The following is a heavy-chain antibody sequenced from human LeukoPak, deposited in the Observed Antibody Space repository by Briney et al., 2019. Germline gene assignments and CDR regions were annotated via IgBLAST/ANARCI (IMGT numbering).Heavy chain of an antibody. Sequence: SETLSLTCTVSGGSISSGDYYWSWIRQPPGKGLEWIGYIYYSGSTYYNPSLKSRVTISVDTSKNQFSLKLSSVTAADTAVYYCARESRWGAFDIWGQGTMVTVSS. J-gene: IGHJ3*02. CDR2: IYYSGST. V-gene: IGHV4-30-4*08. CDR1: GGSISSGDYY. CDR3: ARESRWGAFDI. D-gene: IGHD3-16*01.